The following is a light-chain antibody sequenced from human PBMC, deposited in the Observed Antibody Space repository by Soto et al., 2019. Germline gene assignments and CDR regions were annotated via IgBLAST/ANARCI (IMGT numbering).Light chain of an antibody. CDR1: QSVSSN. CDR2: GAS. Sequence: EIVLTQSPATLSVSPGERATLSCRASQSVSSNLAWYQKKPGQAPRLLIYGASTRATGIPARFSGSVSGTDFTLAINRLEPDDFAVYYCQQRSDWPITFGQGTRLEI. V-gene: IGKV3-11*01. CDR3: QQRSDWPIT. J-gene: IGKJ5*01.